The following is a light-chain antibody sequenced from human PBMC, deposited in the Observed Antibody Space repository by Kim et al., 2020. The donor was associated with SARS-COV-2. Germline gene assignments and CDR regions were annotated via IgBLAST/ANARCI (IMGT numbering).Light chain of an antibody. J-gene: IGKJ2*01. V-gene: IGKV4-1*01. CDR2: WAS. Sequence: RATINCKSSQNVLCSCNNQNCLARYQQKPGQPPKLLIYWASTRECGVPDRFSGSGSGTDFTLTISSLQAEDVAVYYCQQYYSTPYTFGQGTKLEI. CDR3: QQYYSTPYT. CDR1: QNVLCSCNNQNC.